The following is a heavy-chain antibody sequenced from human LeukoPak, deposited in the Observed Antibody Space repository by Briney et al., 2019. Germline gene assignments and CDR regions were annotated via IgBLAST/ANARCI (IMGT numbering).Heavy chain of an antibody. CDR2: INPNSGGT. V-gene: IGHV1-2*02. CDR3: ASGGDFWSGYPYYYMDV. J-gene: IGHJ6*03. Sequence: GASVKVSCKASGYTFTGYYMHWVRQAPGQGLEGMGWINPNSGGTNYAQKFQGRVTMTRDTSISTAYMELSRLRSDDTAVYYCASGGDFWSGYPYYYMDVWGKGTTVTVSS. D-gene: IGHD3-3*01. CDR1: GYTFTGYY.